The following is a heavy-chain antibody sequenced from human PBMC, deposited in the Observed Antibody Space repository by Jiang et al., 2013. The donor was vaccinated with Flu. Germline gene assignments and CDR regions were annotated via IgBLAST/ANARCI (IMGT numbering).Heavy chain of an antibody. Sequence: VQLVESGAEVKKPGESLRISCKGSGYSFNTYWISWVRQMPGKGLEWMGRIDPSDSWTDYSPYFQGQVTMSADKSLTTAYLQWSSLKASDTAIYYCARHSSIPIFGVGHWYFDLWGRGTLVAVSS. CDR3: ARHSSIPIFGVGHWYFDL. CDR1: GYSFNTYW. J-gene: IGHJ2*01. CDR2: IDPSDSWT. D-gene: IGHD3-3*01. V-gene: IGHV5-10-1*04.